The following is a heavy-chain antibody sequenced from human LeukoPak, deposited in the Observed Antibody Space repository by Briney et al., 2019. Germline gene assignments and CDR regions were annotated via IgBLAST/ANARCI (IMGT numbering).Heavy chain of an antibody. Sequence: SETLSLTCTVSGGSISSYYWSWIRQPPGKGLEWIGYIHYSGSTNYNPSLKSRVTISVDTSKNQFSLKLSSVTAADTAVYYCASLKNLYYFDYWGQGTLVTVSS. CDR2: IHYSGST. CDR1: GGSISSYY. CDR3: ASLKNLYYFDY. V-gene: IGHV4-59*12. J-gene: IGHJ4*02.